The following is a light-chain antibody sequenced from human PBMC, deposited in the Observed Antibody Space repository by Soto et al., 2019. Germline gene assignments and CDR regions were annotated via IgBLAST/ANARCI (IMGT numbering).Light chain of an antibody. CDR3: QQRNNWPRIT. V-gene: IGKV3-11*01. CDR2: DAS. J-gene: IGKJ5*01. CDR1: QSVGSY. Sequence: EVLLTQSPATLSLSPGERATLSCRASQSVGSYLAWYQQKPGQAPRLLIYDASKRATDIPTRFSGSGSGTDFPHTSSSLEPEDLAVYYCQQRNNWPRITFGQGTRLEIK.